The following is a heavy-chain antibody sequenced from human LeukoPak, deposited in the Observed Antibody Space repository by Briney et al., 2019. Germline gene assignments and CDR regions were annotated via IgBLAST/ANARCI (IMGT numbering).Heavy chain of an antibody. CDR2: ISYDGSNK. Sequence: GGSLRLSCAASGFTFSSYAMHWVRQAPGKGLEWVAVISYDGSNKYYADSVKGRFTISRDNSKNTLYLQMNSLRAEDTAVYYCARDMRRSVRDGYNYDAFDIWGQGTMVTVSS. V-gene: IGHV3-30-3*01. J-gene: IGHJ3*02. D-gene: IGHD5-24*01. CDR3: ARDMRRSVRDGYNYDAFDI. CDR1: GFTFSSYA.